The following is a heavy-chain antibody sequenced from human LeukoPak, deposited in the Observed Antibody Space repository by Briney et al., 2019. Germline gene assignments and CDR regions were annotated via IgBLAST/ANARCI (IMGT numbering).Heavy chain of an antibody. CDR2: INQDESER. Sequence: PGGSLRLSCATSGFIFSRYWMSWVRQAPGKGLEWVANINQDESERNYVDSVKGRFTISRDNAKNSLYLQMNSLRAEDTAVYYCAGSILTGYPNFDYWGQGTLVTVSS. J-gene: IGHJ4*02. D-gene: IGHD3-9*01. CDR3: AGSILTGYPNFDY. V-gene: IGHV3-7*01. CDR1: GFIFSRYW.